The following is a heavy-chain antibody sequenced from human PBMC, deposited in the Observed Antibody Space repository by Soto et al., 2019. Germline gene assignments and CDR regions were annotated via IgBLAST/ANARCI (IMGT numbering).Heavy chain of an antibody. V-gene: IGHV1-18*01. Sequence: ASVKVSFKASCYTFTSYGISWVRQAPGQGLEWMGWISAYNGNTNYAQKLQGRVTMTTDTSTSTAYMELRSLRSDDTAVYYCARGTSQYSSSWYTSLRYYFDYWGQGTLVTVSS. D-gene: IGHD6-13*01. CDR2: ISAYNGNT. CDR1: CYTFTSYG. CDR3: ARGTSQYSSSWYTSLRYYFDY. J-gene: IGHJ4*02.